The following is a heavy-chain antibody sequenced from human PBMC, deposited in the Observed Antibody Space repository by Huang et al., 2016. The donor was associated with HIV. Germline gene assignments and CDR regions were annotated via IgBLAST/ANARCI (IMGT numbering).Heavy chain of an antibody. D-gene: IGHD1-7*01. CDR3: ATKTAGMDI. CDR1: TFTFGAYW. CDR2: IKQDESEK. V-gene: IGHV3-7*01. Sequence: VESGGRSVQPGGSIKLSCVGSTFTFGAYWMSWVGQPPGKGLVWVANIKQDESEKYYVDSVKGRFNISRDNARKVLFLERDDLRVEDTAIYFCATKTAGMDIWGQGTTVTVSS. J-gene: IGHJ6*02.